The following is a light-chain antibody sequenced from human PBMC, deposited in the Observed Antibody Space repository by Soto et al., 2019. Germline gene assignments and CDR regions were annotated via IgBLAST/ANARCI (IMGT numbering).Light chain of an antibody. CDR3: QQYSDSPFT. V-gene: IGKV3-15*01. CDR2: GAS. J-gene: IGKJ3*01. CDR1: QRVGRN. Sequence: EIVMTQSPATLSVSPGERATLSCRASQRVGRNLAWYQQRPGQAPRLLIHGASARPSGVPARFSGSGSGTDFTLTIISLQSEDFAVYYCQQYSDSPFTFGPGTTVDLK.